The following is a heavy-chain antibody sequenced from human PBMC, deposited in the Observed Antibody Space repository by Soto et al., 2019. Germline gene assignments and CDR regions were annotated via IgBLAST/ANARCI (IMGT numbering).Heavy chain of an antibody. CDR3: ARRRSGSHYDY. V-gene: IGHV3-23*01. CDR1: GFTFSSYA. J-gene: IGHJ4*02. Sequence: EVQLLESGGGLVQPGGSLRLSCAASGFTFSSYAMRWVRQAPVKGLEWVSAISGSGGSTYYADSVKGRFTISRDNSKNTLYLQMNSLRAEDTAVYYCARRRSGSHYDYWGQGTLVTGSS. CDR2: ISGSGGST. D-gene: IGHD1-26*01.